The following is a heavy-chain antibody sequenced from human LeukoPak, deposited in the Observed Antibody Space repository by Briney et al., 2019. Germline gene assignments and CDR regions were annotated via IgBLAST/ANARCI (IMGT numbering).Heavy chain of an antibody. CDR3: ARGQVESNWFDP. V-gene: IGHV4-30-4*01. D-gene: IGHD2-15*01. CDR1: GGSISSGDYY. J-gene: IGHJ5*02. CDR2: IYYSGST. Sequence: NASQTLSLTCTVSGGSISSGDYYWSWIRQPPGKGLEWIGYIYYSGSTYYNPSLKSRVTISVDTSKNQFSLKLSSVTAADTAVYYCARGQVESNWFDPWGQGTLVTVSS.